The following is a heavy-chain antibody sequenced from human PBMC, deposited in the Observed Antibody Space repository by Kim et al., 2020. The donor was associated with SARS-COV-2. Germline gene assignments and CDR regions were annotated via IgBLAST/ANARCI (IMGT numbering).Heavy chain of an antibody. CDR3: AREQKKRSSGPYYYYYGM. V-gene: IGHV3-53*01. CDR1: GVRVSSHY. D-gene: IGHD6-6*01. J-gene: IGHJ6*01. Sequence: GGELGVGGAAGGVRVSSHYMSWVRQAPGKGLEWVSVIYSGGSTYYADSVKGRFTISRDNSKNTLYLQMNSLRAEDTAVYYCAREQKKRSSGPYYYYYGM. CDR2: IYSGGST.